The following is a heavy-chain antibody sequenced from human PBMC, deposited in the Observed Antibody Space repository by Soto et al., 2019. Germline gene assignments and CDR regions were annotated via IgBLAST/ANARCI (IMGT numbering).Heavy chain of an antibody. D-gene: IGHD3-9*01. CDR2: INHSGTT. Sequence: QVQLRQWGAGLLKPSETLSLTCAVFGGSFSDYYWTWIRQPPGKGLDWIGEINHSGTTSYNTPLKSRLTISVDTSTNQFSLKLSCVTAEDTAVYYFAIQPLCHFFAGYYSVDYWGQGTLVTVSS. CDR1: GGSFSDYY. J-gene: IGHJ4*02. V-gene: IGHV4-34*01. CDR3: AIQPLCHFFAGYYSVDY.